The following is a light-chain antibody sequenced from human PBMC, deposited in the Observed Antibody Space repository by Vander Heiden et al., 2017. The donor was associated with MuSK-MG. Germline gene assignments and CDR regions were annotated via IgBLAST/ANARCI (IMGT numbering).Light chain of an antibody. CDR2: GAS. V-gene: IGKV3-11*01. CDR1: QSVSSY. Sequence: EIVLTPSPATLSLSPGERATLSCRASQSVSSYLAWYQQKPGQAPRLLIYGASNMATGIPARFSGSGSGTDFTLTISSLEPEDFAVYYCQQRSNWPRSTFGQGTRLEIK. J-gene: IGKJ5*01. CDR3: QQRSNWPRST.